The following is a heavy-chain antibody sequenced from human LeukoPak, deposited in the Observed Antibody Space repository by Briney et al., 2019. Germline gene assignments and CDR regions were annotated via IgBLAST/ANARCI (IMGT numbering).Heavy chain of an antibody. J-gene: IGHJ5*02. V-gene: IGHV3-7*01. CDR3: ARDPLSPDYGDLDP. CDR2: IKQDGSAK. Sequence: GGSLRLSCAASGFSFSNYWMSWVRQAPGKGLEWVANIKQDGSAKYYVDSVNGRFTISRDNAKKSVYLQMNSLRVEDTAAYYCARDPLSPDYGDLDPWGQGTLVTVSS. CDR1: GFSFSNYW. D-gene: IGHD4-17*01.